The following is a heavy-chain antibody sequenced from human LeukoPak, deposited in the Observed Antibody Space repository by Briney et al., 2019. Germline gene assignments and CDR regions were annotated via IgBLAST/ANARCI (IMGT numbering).Heavy chain of an antibody. V-gene: IGHV3-30*03. J-gene: IGHJ4*02. CDR2: ISSDGSHK. Sequence: GGSLRLSCAASGFTFNTYGIHWVRQAPGKGLEWVAVISSDGSHKYYADSVKGRFTISRDNSKNTLYLQMNSLKAEDTAVYYCARARVEGGKLTYFDYWGQGTLVTVSS. D-gene: IGHD1-26*01. CDR3: ARARVEGGKLTYFDY. CDR1: GFTFNTYG.